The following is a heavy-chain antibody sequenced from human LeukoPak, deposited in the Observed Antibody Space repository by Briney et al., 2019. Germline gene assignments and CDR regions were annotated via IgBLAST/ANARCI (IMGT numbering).Heavy chain of an antibody. V-gene: IGHV3-23*01. CDR3: AKDWQWLDS. D-gene: IGHD6-19*01. CDR1: GFTFSSYS. CDR2: IRDSGGST. Sequence: PGGSLRLSCEASGFTFSSYSMNWVRQAPGKGPEWVSGIRDSGGSTYYADSVKGRFTISRDNSKNMLFLQMSSLRAEDTAVYYCAKDWQWLDSWGQGTLVTVSS. J-gene: IGHJ4*02.